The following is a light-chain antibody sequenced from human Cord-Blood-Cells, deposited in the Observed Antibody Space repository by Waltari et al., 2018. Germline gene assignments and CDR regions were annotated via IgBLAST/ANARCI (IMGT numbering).Light chain of an antibody. Sequence: DIVMTQSPLSLPVTPGEPASISCRSSQSLLHSNGYNYLDWYLQKPGQSPQLLIYFGSNRASVVPDRFSGIGSGTDFTLKISRVEAEDVGVYYCMQALQTPYSFGQGTKLEIK. CDR3: MQALQTPYS. CDR2: FGS. CDR1: QSLLHSNGYNY. J-gene: IGKJ2*03. V-gene: IGKV2-28*01.